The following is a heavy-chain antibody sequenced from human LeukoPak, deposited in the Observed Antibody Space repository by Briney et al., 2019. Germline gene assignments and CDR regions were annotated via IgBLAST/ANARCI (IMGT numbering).Heavy chain of an antibody. V-gene: IGHV3-23*01. CDR2: ISGSGGST. J-gene: IGHJ4*02. Sequence: PGGSLRLSCAASGFTFTTYAMSWVRQAPGKGLEWVSAISGSGGSTYYADSVRGRFTIYRDNPKSTLYLQMNSLRAEDTAVYYCAKQVPTAYVDYWGQGTLVTVSS. CDR3: AKQVPTAYVDY. CDR1: GFTFTTYA. D-gene: IGHD2-2*01.